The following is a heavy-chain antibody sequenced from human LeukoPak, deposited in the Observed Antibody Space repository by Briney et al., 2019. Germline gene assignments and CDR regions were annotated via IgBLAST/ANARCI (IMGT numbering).Heavy chain of an antibody. D-gene: IGHD3-10*01. Sequence: GGFLRLSCAGSGFTFSSYGMSWVRQAPGKGLEWVSCIRGSGTSTYYADSVKGRFTISRDNSKNTLYLQMNSLRAEDTAVYYCAKVTYGSGIYGAFDYWGQGTLVTVSS. CDR1: GFTFSSYG. J-gene: IGHJ4*02. CDR3: AKVTYGSGIYGAFDY. CDR2: IRGSGTST. V-gene: IGHV3-23*01.